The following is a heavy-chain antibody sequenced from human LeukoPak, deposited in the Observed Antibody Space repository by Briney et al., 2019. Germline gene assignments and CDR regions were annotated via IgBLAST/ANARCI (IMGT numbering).Heavy chain of an antibody. J-gene: IGHJ4*02. D-gene: IGHD3-9*01. CDR1: VLTFDDYA. CDR2: ISWNSGSI. V-gene: IGHV3-9*01. Sequence: GGSLRLSCAASVLTFDDYAMHWVRQAPEKGLEWVSGISWNSGSIDYADSVKGRFTISRDNTKNSLYLQMNSLRTEDTALYYCATGRYFDWPEVFKYWGQGTLVIVSS. CDR3: ATGRYFDWPEVFKY.